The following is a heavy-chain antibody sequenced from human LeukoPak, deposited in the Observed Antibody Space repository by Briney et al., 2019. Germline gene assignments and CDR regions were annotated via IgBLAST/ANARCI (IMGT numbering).Heavy chain of an antibody. CDR3: ARYTEDIVVVSPSDAFDI. Sequence: GGSLRLSCAASGFTFNRYGMHWVRQAPGKGLEWVAVITFDGKVSYYADSVKGRFTISRDNSKNTLDLQMNSLRPEDTAVYYCARYTEDIVVVSPSDAFDIWGQGTMVTVSS. D-gene: IGHD2-2*01. J-gene: IGHJ3*02. CDR2: ITFDGKVS. V-gene: IGHV3-30*03. CDR1: GFTFNRYG.